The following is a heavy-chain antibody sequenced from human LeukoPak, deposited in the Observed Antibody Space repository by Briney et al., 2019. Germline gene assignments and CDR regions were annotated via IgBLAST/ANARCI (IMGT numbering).Heavy chain of an antibody. CDR2: INHSGST. CDR1: GGSFSGYY. J-gene: IGHJ4*02. V-gene: IGHV4-34*01. Sequence: SETLSLTCAVYGGSFSGYYWSWIRQPPGKGLEWIGEINHSGSTNYNPSLKSRVTISVDTSKNQFSLKLSSVTAADTAVYYCARGGPGAAAGPKTSRDRKHFDYWGQGTLVTVSS. D-gene: IGHD6-13*01. CDR3: ARGGPGAAAGPKTSRDRKHFDY.